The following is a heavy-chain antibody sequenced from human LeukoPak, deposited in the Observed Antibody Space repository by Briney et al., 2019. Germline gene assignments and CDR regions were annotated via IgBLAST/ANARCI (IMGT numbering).Heavy chain of an antibody. D-gene: IGHD3-10*01. V-gene: IGHV3-66*01. Sequence: GGSLRLSCAASGITVSNNYMTWVRQAPGKGLEWVSIIYGGGSTYYADSVKGRFTISRDNAKNSLYLQMNSLRAEDTAVYYCARAYYYGSGSYSPHRYGMDVWGQGTTVTVSS. CDR1: GITVSNNY. CDR3: ARAYYYGSGSYSPHRYGMDV. J-gene: IGHJ6*02. CDR2: IYGGGST.